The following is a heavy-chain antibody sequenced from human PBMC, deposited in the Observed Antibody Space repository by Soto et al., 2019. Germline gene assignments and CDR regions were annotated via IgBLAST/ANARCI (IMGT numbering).Heavy chain of an antibody. Sequence: GPFVNVSFNAAASSFCNCSITWVRQAPGQPLEWLGWISLYSDGTNYAQKFQGRVSMTTDTSTTTAYMELRSLRSDGTAVYYCARVVPGAEYWLGPCCQGTLVTVAS. V-gene: IGHV1-18*01. CDR1: ASSFCNCS. CDR2: ISLYSDGT. CDR3: ARVVPGAEYWLGP. J-gene: IGHJ5*02. D-gene: IGHD2-2*01.